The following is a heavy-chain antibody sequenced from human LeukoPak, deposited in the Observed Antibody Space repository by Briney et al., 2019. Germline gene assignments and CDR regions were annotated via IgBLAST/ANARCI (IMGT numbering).Heavy chain of an antibody. CDR2: ISAYNGNT. V-gene: IGHV1-18*01. CDR3: AREGYSYGPLYYYYGMDV. J-gene: IGHJ6*02. Sequence: GASVKVSCKASGYTFTSYGISWVRQAPGQGLEWMGWISAYNGNTNYAQKLQGRVTMTTDTSTSTAYMELRSLRSDDTAVYYCAREGYSYGPLYYYYGMDVWGQGTTVTVPS. D-gene: IGHD5-18*01. CDR1: GYTFTSYG.